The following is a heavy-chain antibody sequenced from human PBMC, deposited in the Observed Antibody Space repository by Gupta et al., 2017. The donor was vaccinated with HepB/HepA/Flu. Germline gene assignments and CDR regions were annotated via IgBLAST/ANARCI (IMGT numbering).Heavy chain of an antibody. V-gene: IGHV3-23*01. J-gene: IGHJ4*02. D-gene: IGHD3-10*02. Sequence: EVQLLESGGNLVQPGGSLRLSCAASGFTFSSYTMSWVRQAPGKGLEWVAAISGGGGTTDDAGSVKGRFTISRDNSKNTLYLQLNSLRAEDTAVYDCAKFDVELDFWGQGTLVTVSS. CDR2: ISGGGGTT. CDR3: AKFDVELDF. CDR1: GFTFSSYT.